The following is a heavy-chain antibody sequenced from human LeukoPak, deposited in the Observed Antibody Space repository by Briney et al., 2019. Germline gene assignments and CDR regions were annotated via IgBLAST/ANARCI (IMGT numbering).Heavy chain of an antibody. D-gene: IGHD3-9*01. J-gene: IGHJ4*02. CDR1: GFTFSTYW. Sequence: GGSLRLSCAASGFTFSTYWMAWVRQAPGKGLEWVANIKEDASEKYYVDSVKGRFTISRDNAKNSLYLQMNSLRAEDTAVYYCAKVPAYDILTGYFDYWGQGTLVTVSS. V-gene: IGHV3-7*05. CDR2: IKEDASEK. CDR3: AKVPAYDILTGYFDY.